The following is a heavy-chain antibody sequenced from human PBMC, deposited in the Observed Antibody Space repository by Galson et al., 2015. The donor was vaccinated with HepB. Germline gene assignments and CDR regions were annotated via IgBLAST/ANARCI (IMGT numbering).Heavy chain of an antibody. V-gene: IGHV3-48*01. CDR1: GFTFSVHG. CDR3: ARDLASGSGSYYVLPFYYYGLDV. D-gene: IGHD3-10*01. CDR2: ISPSGSTI. J-gene: IGHJ6*02. Sequence: SLRLSCAVSGFTFSVHGMTWVRQAPGKGLEWVSYISPSGSTIYYADSVKGRFTISRDNAYNSLYLQMSSLGGEDTAVYYCARDLASGSGSYYVLPFYYYGLDVWGQGTTVTVSS.